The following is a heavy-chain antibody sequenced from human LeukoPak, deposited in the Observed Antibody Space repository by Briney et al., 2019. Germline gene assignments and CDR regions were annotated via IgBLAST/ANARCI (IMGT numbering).Heavy chain of an antibody. CDR1: GYTFTGYY. CDR3: ARVPYITMIVNWYSDL. V-gene: IGHV1-2*02. J-gene: IGHJ2*01. Sequence: ASVKVSCKASGYTFTGYYMHWVRQAPGQGLEWMGWINPNSGGTNYAQKFQGRVTMTRDTSISTAYMELSRLRSDDTAVYYCARVPYITMIVNWYSDLWGRGTLVTVSS. D-gene: IGHD3-22*01. CDR2: INPNSGGT.